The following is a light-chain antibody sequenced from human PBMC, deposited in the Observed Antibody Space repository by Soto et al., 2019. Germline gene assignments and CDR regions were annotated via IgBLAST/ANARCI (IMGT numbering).Light chain of an antibody. J-gene: IGKJ4*01. CDR2: KAS. CDR1: QSISSW. Sequence: DIQMTQSPSTLSASVGDRVTITCRASQSISSWLAWYQQKPGKAPKLLIYKASSLESGVPSRFSGSGSGTEFTLTISSLQPADFATYYCQQYSSYSRLTFGGGTKVEIK. CDR3: QQYSSYSRLT. V-gene: IGKV1-5*03.